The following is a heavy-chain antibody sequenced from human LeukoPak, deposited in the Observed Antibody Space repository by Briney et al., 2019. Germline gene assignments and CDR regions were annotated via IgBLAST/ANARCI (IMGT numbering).Heavy chain of an antibody. J-gene: IGHJ5*02. CDR2: INLNSGGT. V-gene: IGHV1-2*02. Sequence: GAAVKVSCKASGYTFTGYNMHWVRQAPGQGLEWMGWINLNSGGTNNEQKFYGKVTMTRDTSISKAYMELRMLRPDDTDVYFCERVIRLGEFSSNWFETWGEGGLVTVS. CDR3: ERVIRLGEFSSNWFET. CDR1: GYTFTGYN. D-gene: IGHD3-16*02.